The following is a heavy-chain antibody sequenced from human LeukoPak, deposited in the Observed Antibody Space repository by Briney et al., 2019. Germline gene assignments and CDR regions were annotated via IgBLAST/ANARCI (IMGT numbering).Heavy chain of an antibody. CDR1: GGSISTYY. Sequence: SETLSLTCSVSGGSISTYYWSWIRQPPGKGLEWIGYIYYSGSTSYNPSLESRVTISLDTSKNQFSLELSSVTAADTAVYYCARHGILDSSRKYYFDYWGQGTLVTVSS. J-gene: IGHJ4*02. CDR3: ARHGILDSSRKYYFDY. CDR2: IYYSGST. V-gene: IGHV4-59*08. D-gene: IGHD6-13*01.